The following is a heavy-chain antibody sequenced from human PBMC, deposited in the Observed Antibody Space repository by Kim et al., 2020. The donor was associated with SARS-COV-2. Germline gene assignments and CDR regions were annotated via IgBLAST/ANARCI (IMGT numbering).Heavy chain of an antibody. CDR2: IYSGDSDA. D-gene: IGHD3-10*01. V-gene: IGHV5-51*01. CDR3: ARVDSYGSGRYYPPFDH. CDR1: GYTFSEYW. Sequence: GESLKISCTGSGYTFSEYWIAWVRQMPGKGLEWMGIIYSGDSDARYSPSFQGRVTISVDTFIATAYLQWNSLKASDTDTYYCARVDSYGSGRYYPPFDHWGQGTLVTVSS. J-gene: IGHJ4*02.